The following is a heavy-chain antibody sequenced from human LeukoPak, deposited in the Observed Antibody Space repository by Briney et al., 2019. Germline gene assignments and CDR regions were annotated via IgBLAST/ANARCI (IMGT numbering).Heavy chain of an antibody. J-gene: IGHJ4*02. CDR3: ARLQYSYGTPYFDY. D-gene: IGHD5-18*01. V-gene: IGHV4-59*01. CDR2: IYYSGST. CDR1: GGSISSYY. Sequence: SQTLSLTCTVSGGSISSYYWSWIRQPPGKGLEWIGYIYYSGSTNYNPSLKSRVTISVDTSKNQFSLKLSSVTAADTAVYYCARLQYSYGTPYFDYWGQGPLVTVSS.